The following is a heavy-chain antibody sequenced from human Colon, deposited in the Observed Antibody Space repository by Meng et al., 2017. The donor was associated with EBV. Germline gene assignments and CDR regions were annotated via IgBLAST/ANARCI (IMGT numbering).Heavy chain of an antibody. CDR2: IYYTGST. CDR1: GGSINSGDYY. Sequence: QVRLQVSGLGPVKPSRTLSLTCTVSGGSINSGDYYWSWIRQPPGKGLEWIGYIYYTGSTYYNPSLKSRFTISMDTSKNQFSLRLSSVTAADTAVYYCARNYYFDYWGQGTLVTASS. V-gene: IGHV4-30-4*01. J-gene: IGHJ4*02. CDR3: ARNYYFDY.